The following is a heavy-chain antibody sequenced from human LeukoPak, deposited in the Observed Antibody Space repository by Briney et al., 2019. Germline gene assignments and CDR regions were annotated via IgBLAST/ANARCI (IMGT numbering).Heavy chain of an antibody. V-gene: IGHV3-23*01. D-gene: IGHD2-21*01. CDR3: AKSAAVVKGDFDY. CDR1: GFTFSSYA. CDR2: ISGSGDST. Sequence: GGSLRLSCAASGFTFSSYAMSWVRQGPGKGLEWVSAISGSGDSTHYADSVKGRLTISRDNSKNTLYLQMNSLRAEEDTAVYYCAKSAAVVKGDFDYWGQGTLVTVSS. J-gene: IGHJ4*02.